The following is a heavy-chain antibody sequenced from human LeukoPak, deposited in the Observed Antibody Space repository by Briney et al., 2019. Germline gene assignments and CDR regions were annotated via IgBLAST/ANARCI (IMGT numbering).Heavy chain of an antibody. V-gene: IGHV5-51*01. CDR2: IYPGDSDT. J-gene: IGHJ3*02. CDR1: GYSFTSYW. D-gene: IGHD2-2*01. Sequence: GESLKISCKGSGYSFTSYWIGWVRQMPGKGLEWMGIIYPGDSDTRYSPSFQGQVTISADKSISTAYLQWSSLKASDTAMYYCARSSTTTSWDDAFDIWGQGTMVTVSS. CDR3: ARSSTTTSWDDAFDI.